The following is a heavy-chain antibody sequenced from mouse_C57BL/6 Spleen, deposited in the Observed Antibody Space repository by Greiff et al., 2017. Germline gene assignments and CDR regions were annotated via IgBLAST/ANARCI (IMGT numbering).Heavy chain of an antibody. V-gene: IGHV1-82*01. CDR2: IYPGDGDT. CDR3: AREGDYYGSSYYWYFDV. CDR1: GYAFSSSW. Sequence: VQLQQSGPELVKPGASVKISCKASGYAFSSSWMNWVKQRPGKGLEWIGRIYPGDGDTNSNWTFKGKATLTADKSSSTAYMQLSSLTSEDSAVYFCAREGDYYGSSYYWYFDVWGTGTTVTVSS. J-gene: IGHJ1*03. D-gene: IGHD1-1*01.